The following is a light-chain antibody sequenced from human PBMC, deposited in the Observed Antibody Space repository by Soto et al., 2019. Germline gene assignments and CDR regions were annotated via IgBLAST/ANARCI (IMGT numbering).Light chain of an antibody. CDR3: QQRRKWPLT. V-gene: IGKV3-11*01. J-gene: IGKJ4*01. Sequence: EIVLTQSPATLSLSPGEGATLSCRASQSVSNYLAWYQQKPGQAPRLLIFDASERATGIPARFSGSGSGTDFTLTISSLEPEDFAVYYCQQRRKWPLTFGGGTK. CDR1: QSVSNY. CDR2: DAS.